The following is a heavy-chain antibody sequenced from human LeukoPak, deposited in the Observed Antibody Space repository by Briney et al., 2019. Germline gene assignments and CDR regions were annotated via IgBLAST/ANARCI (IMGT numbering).Heavy chain of an antibody. CDR2: INHSGST. D-gene: IGHD6-13*01. J-gene: IGHJ4*02. CDR1: GGSFSGYY. V-gene: IGHV4-34*01. CDR3: ARDHSSWYLRQYYFDY. Sequence: SETLSLTCAVYGGSFSGYYWSWIRQPPGKGLEWIGEINHSGSTNYNPSLKSRVTISVDTSKNQFSLKLSSVTAADTAVYYCARDHSSWYLRQYYFDYWGQGTLVTVSS.